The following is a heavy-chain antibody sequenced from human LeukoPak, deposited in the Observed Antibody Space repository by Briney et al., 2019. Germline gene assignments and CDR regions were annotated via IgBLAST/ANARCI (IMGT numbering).Heavy chain of an antibody. J-gene: IGHJ4*02. Sequence: PGGSLRLSCAASGFTFSSYAMSWVRQAPGKGLEWVSAISGSGGSTYYADSVKGRFTISRDNPKNTLYLQMNSLRAEDTAVYYCAKDWAPNPKVRGYKPTAVFDYWGQGTLVTVSS. D-gene: IGHD3-10*01. V-gene: IGHV3-23*01. CDR2: ISGSGGST. CDR3: AKDWAPNPKVRGYKPTAVFDY. CDR1: GFTFSSYA.